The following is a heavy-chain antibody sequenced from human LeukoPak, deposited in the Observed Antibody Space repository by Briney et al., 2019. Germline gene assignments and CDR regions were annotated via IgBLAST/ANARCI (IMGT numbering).Heavy chain of an antibody. CDR2: ISSSSSYI. CDR1: GFTFSSYS. J-gene: IGHJ4*02. V-gene: IGHV3-21*01. CDR3: ARIPSLIVGGFDY. Sequence: PGGSLRLSCAASGFTFSSYSMNWVRQAPGKGLEWVSSISSSSSYIYYADSAKGRFTISRDNAKNSLYLQMNSLRAEDTAVYYCARIPSLIVGGFDYWGQGTLVTVSS. D-gene: IGHD2-15*01.